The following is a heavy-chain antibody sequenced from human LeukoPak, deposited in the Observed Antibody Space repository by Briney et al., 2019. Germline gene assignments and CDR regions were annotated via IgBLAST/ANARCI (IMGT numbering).Heavy chain of an antibody. CDR2: INHSGST. V-gene: IGHV4-34*01. J-gene: IGHJ4*02. Sequence: SETLSLTCAVYGGSFSGYYWSWIRQPPGKELEWIGEINHSGSTNYNPSLKSRVTISVDTSKNQFSLKLSSVTAADTAVYYCARGNSYDILTGYPSSFFYVYWGQGTLVTVSS. D-gene: IGHD3-9*01. CDR3: ARGNSYDILTGYPSSFFYVY. CDR1: GGSFSGYY.